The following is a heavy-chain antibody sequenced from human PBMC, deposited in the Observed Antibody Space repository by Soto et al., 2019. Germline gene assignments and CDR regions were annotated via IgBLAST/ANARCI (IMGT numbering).Heavy chain of an antibody. CDR2: INAGNGNT. D-gene: IGHD3-16*01. J-gene: IGHJ4*02. Sequence: QVQLVQSGAEVKKPGASVKVSCKASGYTFTNYAMHWVRQAPGQRLEWMGWINAGNGNTKYSQKSQGRVTITRDTSASTAYMELSSLRSEDTAVYYCARIGREGEGAYYFDYWGQGTLVTVSS. V-gene: IGHV1-3*01. CDR1: GYTFTNYA. CDR3: ARIGREGEGAYYFDY.